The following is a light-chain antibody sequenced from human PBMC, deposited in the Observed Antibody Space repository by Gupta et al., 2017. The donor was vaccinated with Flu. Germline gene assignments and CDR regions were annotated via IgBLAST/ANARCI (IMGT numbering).Light chain of an antibody. CDR1: QSVSSSY. V-gene: IGKV3-20*01. J-gene: IGKJ1*01. Sequence: EIVLTQSPGPLSLSPGERATLSCRASQSVSSSYLAWYQQKPGQAPRLLIYGASSRATGIPDSFSGSGSGTDFTLTISRLEPEDFAVYYCQQYGSSRTFGQGTKVEIK. CDR2: GAS. CDR3: QQYGSSRT.